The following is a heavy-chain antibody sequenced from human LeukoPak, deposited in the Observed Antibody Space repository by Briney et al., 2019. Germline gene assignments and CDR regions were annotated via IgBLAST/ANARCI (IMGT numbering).Heavy chain of an antibody. CDR2: ISGSGGST. V-gene: IGHV3-23*01. Sequence: GGSLRLSCAASGFTFSSYAMSWVRQAPGKGLEWVSAISGSGGSTYYADSVKGRFTISRDNSKNTLYLQMNSLRAEDTAVYYCAKDTNYLWGSYGDAFDIWGQGTMVTVSS. J-gene: IGHJ3*02. D-gene: IGHD3-16*01. CDR1: GFTFSSYA. CDR3: AKDTNYLWGSYGDAFDI.